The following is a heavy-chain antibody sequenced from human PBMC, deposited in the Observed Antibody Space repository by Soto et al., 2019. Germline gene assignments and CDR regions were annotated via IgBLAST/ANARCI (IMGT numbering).Heavy chain of an antibody. J-gene: IGHJ5*02. V-gene: IGHV3-7*03. D-gene: IGHD3-10*01. CDR2: IRQDGGAQ. CDR3: VRGGHGSGSYLGSS. Sequence: GESLKISCVASGFTFTTYWMSWVRQAPGKGLEWVANIRQDGGAQYYVDSVKGRFTISRDNAKNSVYLQMDSLRVEDTAVYYCVRGGHGSGSYLGSSWGQGILVTVSS. CDR1: GFTFTTYW.